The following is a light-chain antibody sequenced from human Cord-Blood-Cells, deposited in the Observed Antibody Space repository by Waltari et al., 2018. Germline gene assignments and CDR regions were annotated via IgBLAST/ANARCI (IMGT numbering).Light chain of an antibody. CDR2: DVS. CDR3: CSYAGSYPYV. Sequence: QSALTQPRSVSGSPGQSVTISCTGTSSDVGGYNYLSWYQQHPGRAPKLMIYDVSKRPSGVPDRFSGSKSGNTASLTISGLQAEDEADYYCCSYAGSYPYVFGTGTKVTVL. J-gene: IGLJ1*01. CDR1: SSDVGGYNY. V-gene: IGLV2-11*01.